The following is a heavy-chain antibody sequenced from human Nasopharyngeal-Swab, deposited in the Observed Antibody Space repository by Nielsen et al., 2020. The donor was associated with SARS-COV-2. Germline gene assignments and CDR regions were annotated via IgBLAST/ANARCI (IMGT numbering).Heavy chain of an antibody. J-gene: IGHJ4*02. V-gene: IGHV3-23*01. D-gene: IGHD3-3*01. Sequence: PGKGVEWVSAISGSGGSTFYADSVKGRFTISRDSSKNTLYLQMNSLRAEDTAVYYCAKDITTFGVVIASFDYWGQGTLVTVSS. CDR3: AKDITTFGVVIASFDY. CDR2: ISGSGGST.